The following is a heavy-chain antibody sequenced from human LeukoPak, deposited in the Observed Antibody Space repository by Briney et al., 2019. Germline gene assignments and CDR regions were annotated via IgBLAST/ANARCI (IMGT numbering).Heavy chain of an antibody. CDR2: ISSSSYI. J-gene: IGHJ4*02. Sequence: GGSLRLSCAASGFTFSSYSMNWVRQAPGKGLEWVSFISSSSYIYYADSVKGRFTISRDNAKNSLYLQMNSLRAEGTAVYYCARDKFDSGSYFIGYWGQGTLVTVSS. CDR1: GFTFSSYS. D-gene: IGHD1-26*01. V-gene: IGHV3-21*01. CDR3: ARDKFDSGSYFIGY.